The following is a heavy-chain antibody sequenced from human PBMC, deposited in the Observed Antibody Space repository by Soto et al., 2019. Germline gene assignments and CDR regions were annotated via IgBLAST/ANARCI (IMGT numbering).Heavy chain of an antibody. CDR3: AKDSDFGVVTHKYYYYGMDV. CDR2: ISYDGSNK. V-gene: IGHV3-30*18. J-gene: IGHJ6*02. CDR1: GFTFSSYG. Sequence: GGSLRLSCAASGFTFSSYGMHWVRQAPGKGLEWVAVISYDGSNKYYADSVKGRFTISRDNSKNTLYLQMNSLRAEDTAVYYCAKDSDFGVVTHKYYYYGMDVWGQGTTVTVSS. D-gene: IGHD3-3*01.